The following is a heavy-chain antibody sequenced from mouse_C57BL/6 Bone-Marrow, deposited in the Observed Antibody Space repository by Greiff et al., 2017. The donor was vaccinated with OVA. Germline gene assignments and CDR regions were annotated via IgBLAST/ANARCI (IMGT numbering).Heavy chain of an antibody. V-gene: IGHV1-52*01. CDR1: GYTFTSYW. CDR2: IDPSDSET. CDR3: AREYYGSRYVGIDY. Sequence: VQLQQPGAELVRPGSSVKLSCKASGYTFTSYWMHWVKQRPIQGLEWIGNIDPSDSETHYNQKFKDKATLTVDKSSSTAYMQLSSLTSEDSAVYYCAREYYGSRYVGIDYWGQGTTLTVSS. D-gene: IGHD1-1*01. J-gene: IGHJ2*01.